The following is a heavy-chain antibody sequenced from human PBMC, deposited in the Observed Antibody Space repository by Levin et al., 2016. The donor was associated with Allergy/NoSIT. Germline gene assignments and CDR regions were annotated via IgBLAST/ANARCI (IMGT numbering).Heavy chain of an antibody. Sequence: SETLSLTCTVSGGSVSSGSYYWSWIRQPPGKGLEWIGYIYYSGSTNYNPSLKSRVTISVDTSKNQFSLKLSSVTAADTAVYYCARESRRNPYYYDSSGYYQGCYFDYWGQGTLVTVSS. CDR2: IYYSGST. V-gene: IGHV4-61*01. J-gene: IGHJ4*02. CDR1: GGSVSSGSYY. D-gene: IGHD3-22*01. CDR3: ARESRRNPYYYDSSGYYQGCYFDY.